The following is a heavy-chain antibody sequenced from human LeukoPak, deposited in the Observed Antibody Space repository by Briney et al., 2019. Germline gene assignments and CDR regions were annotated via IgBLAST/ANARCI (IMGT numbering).Heavy chain of an antibody. V-gene: IGHV4-59*01. CDR3: ASESSGGNFDY. D-gene: IGHD3-22*01. Sequence: SETLSLTCTVSGGSISSYYWSWIRQPPGKRLEWIGYIYYSGSTNYNPSLKSRVTISVDKSKNQFSLKLGSVTAADTAVYYCASESSGGNFDYWGQGTLVTVSS. CDR1: GGSISSYY. J-gene: IGHJ4*02. CDR2: IYYSGST.